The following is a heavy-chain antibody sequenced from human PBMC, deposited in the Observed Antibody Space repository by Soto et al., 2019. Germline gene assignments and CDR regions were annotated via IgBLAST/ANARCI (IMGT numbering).Heavy chain of an antibody. J-gene: IGHJ4*02. D-gene: IGHD3-16*01. CDR3: ASGSDYLGF. V-gene: IGHV1-18*03. Sequence: QVQLVQSGAEVKKPGASVKVSCKASGYTFAIYGITWVRQAPGQGLEWMGWINTYNGNTNFAQRFQGRVTMTTDTSTSTAYMELRTLRSDDMAVYDCASGSDYLGFWGQGTLVTVS. CDR1: GYTFAIYG. CDR2: INTYNGNT.